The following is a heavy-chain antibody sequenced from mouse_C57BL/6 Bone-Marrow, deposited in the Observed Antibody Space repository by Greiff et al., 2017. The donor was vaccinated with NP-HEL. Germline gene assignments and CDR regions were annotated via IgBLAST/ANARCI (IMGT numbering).Heavy chain of an antibody. CDR3: ARPYYYGSSPWFAY. D-gene: IGHD1-1*01. V-gene: IGHV1-72*01. Sequence: VQLQQPGAELVKPGASVKLSCKASGYTFTSSWMHWVKQRPGRGLEWIGRIDPNSGGTKYNEKFKSKATLTVDKSSSTAYMQLNSLTSKDSAVDYLARPYYYGSSPWFAYWGQGTLVTVSA. CDR2: IDPNSGGT. J-gene: IGHJ3*01. CDR1: GYTFTSSW.